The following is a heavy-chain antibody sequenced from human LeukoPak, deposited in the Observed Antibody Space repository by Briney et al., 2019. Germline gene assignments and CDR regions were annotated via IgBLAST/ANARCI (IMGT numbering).Heavy chain of an antibody. CDR1: GYSISSGYY. D-gene: IGHD3-22*01. Sequence: SETLSLTCTVSGYSISSGYYWGWIRQPPGKGLEWIGSIYHSGRTFYNPSLKSRVTISVDTSKNQFSLKLTSVTAADTAVYYCALDKYYYDSSGYPWGQGTLVTVSS. J-gene: IGHJ5*02. CDR3: ALDKYYYDSSGYP. CDR2: IYHSGRT. V-gene: IGHV4-38-2*02.